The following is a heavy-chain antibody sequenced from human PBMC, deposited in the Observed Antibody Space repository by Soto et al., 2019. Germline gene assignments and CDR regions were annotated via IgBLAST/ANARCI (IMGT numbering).Heavy chain of an antibody. Sequence: QVQLVESGGGVVQPGRSLRLSCAPSGFTFSRFGMHWVRQAPGKGLEWVALISYDGSNKYYADSVQGRFTISRDNSRSTLYLQMSSLRAEDTAVYYCARDQVYEWNDNCYYGMDVWGQGTGVTVSS. D-gene: IGHD1-20*01. J-gene: IGHJ6*02. V-gene: IGHV3-30*19. CDR3: ARDQVYEWNDNCYYGMDV. CDR2: ISYDGSNK. CDR1: GFTFSRFG.